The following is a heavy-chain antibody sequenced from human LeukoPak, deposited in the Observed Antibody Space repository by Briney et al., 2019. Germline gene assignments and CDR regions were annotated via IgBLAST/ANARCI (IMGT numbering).Heavy chain of an antibody. CDR2: IIPIFGTA. V-gene: IGHV1-69*05. Sequence: AASVKVSCKASGGTFSSYAISWVRQAPGQGLEWMGGIIPIFGTANYAQKFQGRVTITTDESTSTAYMELSSLRSEDTAVYYCARGATIVGATYFDYWGQGTPVTVSS. CDR1: GGTFSSYA. CDR3: ARGATIVGATYFDY. J-gene: IGHJ4*02. D-gene: IGHD1-26*01.